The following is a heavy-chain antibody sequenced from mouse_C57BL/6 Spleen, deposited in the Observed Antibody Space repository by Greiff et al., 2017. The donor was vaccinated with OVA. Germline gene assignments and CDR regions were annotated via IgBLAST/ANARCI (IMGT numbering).Heavy chain of an antibody. CDR3: ASFYYGSSSYYAMDY. CDR2: INPNNGGT. D-gene: IGHD1-1*01. J-gene: IGHJ4*01. V-gene: IGHV1-26*01. Sequence: VQLQQSGPELVKPGASVKISCKASGYTFTDYYMNWVKQSHGKSLEWIGDINPNNGGTSYNQKFKGKATLTVDKSSSTAYMELRSLTSEDSAVDYCASFYYGSSSYYAMDYGGQGTSVTVSS. CDR1: GYTFTDYY.